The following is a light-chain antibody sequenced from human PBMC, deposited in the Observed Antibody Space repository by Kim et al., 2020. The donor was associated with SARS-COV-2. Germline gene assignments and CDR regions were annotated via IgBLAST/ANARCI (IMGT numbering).Light chain of an antibody. J-gene: IGLJ3*02. CDR2: RDT. CDR1: NIVTKN. CDR3: QVWDSSTWV. V-gene: IGLV3-9*01. Sequence: SVALGQTARITCGGNNIVTKNVHRYQQKPGQAPVLVMYRDTNRPSGVPERFSGSNSGNTATLTISRAQAGDEADYYCQVWDSSTWVFGGGTQLTVL.